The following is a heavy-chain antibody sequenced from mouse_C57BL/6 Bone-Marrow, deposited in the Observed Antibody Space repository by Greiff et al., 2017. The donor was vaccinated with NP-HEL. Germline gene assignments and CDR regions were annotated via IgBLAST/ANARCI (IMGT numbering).Heavy chain of an antibody. CDR2: ILPGSGST. J-gene: IGHJ3*01. Sequence: VQLQESGAELMKPGASVKLSCKATGYTFTGYWIEWVKQRTGHGLEWIGEILPGSGSTNYNAKFKGKATFTADTFSNTAYMQLSSLTTEDSAIYYGAGHYGSSPAWFAYWGKGTLVTVSA. CDR1: GYTFTGYW. CDR3: AGHYGSSPAWFAY. D-gene: IGHD1-1*01. V-gene: IGHV1-9*01.